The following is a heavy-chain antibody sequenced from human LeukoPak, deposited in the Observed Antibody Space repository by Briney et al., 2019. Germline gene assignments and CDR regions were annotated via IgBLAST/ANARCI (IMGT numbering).Heavy chain of an antibody. J-gene: IGHJ6*03. Sequence: GGSLRLSCAASGFTFSSYWMHWVRQAPGKGLVWASRINSDGSSTSYADSVKGRFTISRDNAKNTLYLQMNSLRAEDTAVYYCAKDPSNRYSGYANYYYYYMDVWGKGTTVTISS. CDR2: INSDGSST. V-gene: IGHV3-74*01. D-gene: IGHD5-12*01. CDR3: AKDPSNRYSGYANYYYYYMDV. CDR1: GFTFSSYW.